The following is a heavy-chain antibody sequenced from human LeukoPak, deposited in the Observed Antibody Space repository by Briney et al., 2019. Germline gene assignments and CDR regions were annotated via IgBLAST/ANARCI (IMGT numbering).Heavy chain of an antibody. CDR1: GFTVSSNY. CDR2: IYSGGST. Sequence: GGSLRLSCAASGFTVSSNYMSWVRQAPGKGLEWVSVIYSGGSTYYADSVKGRFTISRDNSKNTLYLQMNSLRAEDTAVYYCARAPSSSWYFDYWGQGTLVTVSS. J-gene: IGHJ4*02. CDR3: ARAPSSSWYFDY. D-gene: IGHD6-13*01. V-gene: IGHV3-53*01.